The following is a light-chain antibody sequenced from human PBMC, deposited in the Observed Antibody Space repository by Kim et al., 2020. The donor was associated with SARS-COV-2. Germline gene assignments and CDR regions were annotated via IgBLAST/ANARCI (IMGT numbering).Light chain of an antibody. J-gene: IGLJ2*01. V-gene: IGLV2-11*01. Sequence: QSALTQPRSVSGSLGQSVTIACSGTGSDVGYYNYVSWYQHHPGKAPRLIIYDVTKRPSGVPDRFSGSKSDNTASLTISGLQAEAEGDYYCCSYTGSYTFIFGGGTQLTVL. CDR3: CSYTGSYTFI. CDR1: GSDVGYYNY. CDR2: DVT.